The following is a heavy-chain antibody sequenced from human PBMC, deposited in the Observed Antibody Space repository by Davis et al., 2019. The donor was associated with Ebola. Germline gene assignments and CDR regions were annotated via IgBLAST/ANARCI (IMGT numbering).Heavy chain of an antibody. CDR2: ISAGGTAP. D-gene: IGHD2-8*01. J-gene: IGHJ4*02. Sequence: PGGSLRLSCAASGISFSNSIMHWVRHAPGKGLEWVSSISAGGTAPYYADSVKGRFTISRDNSKNTLSLQMDSLRADDTAVFYCAEGGTNNFLGANWGQGTLVTVSS. CDR1: GISFSNSI. V-gene: IGHV3-23*01. CDR3: AEGGTNNFLGAN.